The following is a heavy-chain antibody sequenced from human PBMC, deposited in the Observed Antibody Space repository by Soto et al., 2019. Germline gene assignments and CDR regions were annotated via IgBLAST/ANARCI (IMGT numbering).Heavy chain of an antibody. J-gene: IGHJ6*02. Sequence: GGSLRLSCAASRFTFSNYGMHWVHQAPGKGLEWVAVIWYDGSNKYYADSVKGRFTISRDNSKNTLYLQMNSLRAEDTAVYYCARDDIPGRAVAIYGMDVWGQGTTVTVSS. CDR3: ARDDIPGRAVAIYGMDV. CDR1: RFTFSNYG. V-gene: IGHV3-33*01. D-gene: IGHD6-19*01. CDR2: IWYDGSNK.